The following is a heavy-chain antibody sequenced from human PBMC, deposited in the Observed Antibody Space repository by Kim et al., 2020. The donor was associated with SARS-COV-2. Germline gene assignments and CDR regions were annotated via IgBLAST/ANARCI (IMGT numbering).Heavy chain of an antibody. CDR1: GFTFSSYA. CDR3: ARGPYDSSGYYHY. Sequence: GGSLRLSCAASGFTFSSYAMHWVRQAPGKGLEWVAVISYDGSNKYYADSVKGRFTISRDNSKNTLYLQMNSLRAEDTAVYYCARGPYDSSGYYHYWGQGT. D-gene: IGHD3-22*01. V-gene: IGHV3-30-3*01. CDR2: ISYDGSNK. J-gene: IGHJ4*02.